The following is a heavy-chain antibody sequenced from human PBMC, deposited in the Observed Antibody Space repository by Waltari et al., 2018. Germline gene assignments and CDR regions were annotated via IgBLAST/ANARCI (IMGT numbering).Heavy chain of an antibody. CDR1: DGSSSSYY. J-gene: IGHJ3*01. V-gene: IGHV4-59*01. Sequence: QVQLQDSGPGLERPSETLSLTCTVSDGSSSSYYWNWIRQLPGKGLEWIGFIHYSGTTEYNPSLKNRATTSIQTSKNQFSLRLDSVTAADTAIYYCARPGIGDAFDVWGQGTMVTVSS. CDR2: IHYSGTT. CDR3: ARPGIGDAFDV.